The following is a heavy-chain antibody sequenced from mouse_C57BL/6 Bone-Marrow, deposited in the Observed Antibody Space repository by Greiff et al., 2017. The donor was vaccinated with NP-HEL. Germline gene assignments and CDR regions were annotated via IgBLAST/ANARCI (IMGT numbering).Heavy chain of an antibody. V-gene: IGHV5-17*01. CDR2: ISSGSSTI. CDR1: GFTFSDYG. CDR3: ARTNFYFDV. J-gene: IGHJ1*03. D-gene: IGHD4-1*01. Sequence: DVKLVESGGGLVKPGGSLKLSCAASGFTFSDYGMHWVRQAPEKGLEWVAYISSGSSTIYYADTVKGRFTISRDYAKNTLFLQMTSLRSEDTAMYYCARTNFYFDVWGTGTTVTVSS.